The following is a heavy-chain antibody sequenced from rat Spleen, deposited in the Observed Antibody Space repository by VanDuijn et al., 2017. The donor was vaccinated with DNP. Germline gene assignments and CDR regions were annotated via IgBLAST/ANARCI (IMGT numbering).Heavy chain of an antibody. J-gene: IGHJ2*01. CDR2: ISAVGSR. CDR1: GFSLTSHG. CDR3: TREEPRVLYYFSNLFDY. Sequence: QVQLRESGPGLVQPSQTLSLTCTVSGFSLTSHGVSWIRQSPGKGLEWIAAISAVGSRYYNSGLKSRLSINRDTSESQVSLEINSLETEDTAIYFCTREEPRVLYYFSNLFDYWGQGVMVTVSS. V-gene: IGHV2S8*01. D-gene: IGHD1-2*01.